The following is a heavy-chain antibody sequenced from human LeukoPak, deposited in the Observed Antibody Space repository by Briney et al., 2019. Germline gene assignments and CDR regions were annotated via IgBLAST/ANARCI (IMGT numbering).Heavy chain of an antibody. V-gene: IGHV3-30*02. J-gene: IGHJ3*02. CDR2: IWYDGSNK. CDR3: AKDRRTVTRDAFDI. D-gene: IGHD4-17*01. CDR1: GFTFSSYG. Sequence: GGSLRLSCAASGFTFSSYGMHWVRQAPGKGLEWVAVIWYDGSNKYYADSVKGRFTISRDNSKNTLYLQMNSLRAEDTAVYYCAKDRRTVTRDAFDIWGQGTMVTVSS.